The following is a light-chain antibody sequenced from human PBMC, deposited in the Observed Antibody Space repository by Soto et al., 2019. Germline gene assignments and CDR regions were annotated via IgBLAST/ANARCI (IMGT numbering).Light chain of an antibody. CDR2: DAS. Sequence: DIQMTQSPSTLSASVGDRVTIYCRASQTTSRWLAWYQQKPGKPPKLLIYDASNLQSAVPPRFSGSGSGTEFTLTISSLQPDDFATYFCQQYNIYPYTFGQGTELEI. CDR3: QQYNIYPYT. J-gene: IGKJ2*01. CDR1: QTTSRW. V-gene: IGKV1-5*01.